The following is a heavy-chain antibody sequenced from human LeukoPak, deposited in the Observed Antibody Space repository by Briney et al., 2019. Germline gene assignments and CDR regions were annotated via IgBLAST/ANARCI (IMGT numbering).Heavy chain of an antibody. J-gene: IGHJ4*02. Sequence: GRSLRLSCAASGFTFSSYGMHWVRQAPGKGLEWVAVIWYDGSNKYYADSVKVRSTISRDNSKNTLYLQMNSLRAEDTAVYYCARSAGIVVVTPSDYWGQGTLVTVSS. D-gene: IGHD3-22*01. CDR2: IWYDGSNK. CDR3: ARSAGIVVVTPSDY. CDR1: GFTFSSYG. V-gene: IGHV3-33*01.